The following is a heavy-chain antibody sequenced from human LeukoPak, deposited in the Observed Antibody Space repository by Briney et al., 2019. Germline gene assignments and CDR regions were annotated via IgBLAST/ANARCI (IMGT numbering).Heavy chain of an antibody. D-gene: IGHD1-26*01. Sequence: ASETLSLTCTVSGGSISSSSYYWGWIRQPPGKGLEWIGSIYYSGSTYYNPSLKSRVTISVDTSKNQFSLKLSSVTAADTAVYYCARWSVGARWVGYFDYWGQGTLVTVSS. CDR3: ARWSVGARWVGYFDY. CDR2: IYYSGST. V-gene: IGHV4-39*01. J-gene: IGHJ4*02. CDR1: GGSISSSSYY.